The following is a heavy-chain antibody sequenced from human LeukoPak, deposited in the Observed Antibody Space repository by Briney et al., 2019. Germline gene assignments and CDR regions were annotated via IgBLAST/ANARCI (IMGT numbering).Heavy chain of an antibody. J-gene: IGHJ4*02. V-gene: IGHV3-7*03. Sequence: GGSLRLSCAASGFIFSSDWMNWVRQAPGKGLEWVANIKQDGSEKYYVASVKGRFTIPRDNAKNSLYLQMNSLRADDTAVYYCARGVRWPDFGGEGTLVTVSS. CDR3: ARGVRWPDF. CDR1: GFIFSSDW. D-gene: IGHD4-23*01. CDR2: IKQDGSEK.